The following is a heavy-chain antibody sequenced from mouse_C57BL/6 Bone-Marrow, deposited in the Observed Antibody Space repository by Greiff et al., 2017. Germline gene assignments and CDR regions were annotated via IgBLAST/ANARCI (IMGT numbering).Heavy chain of an antibody. Sequence: VQLQQSGAELVRPGTSVKMSCKASGYTFTNYWIGWAKQRPGHGLEWIGDIYPGGGYTNYNEKFKGKATLTADESSSTAYMQFSSLASEDSAIYYCARSSWDVDFDYWGQGTTHTVSS. CDR3: ARSSWDVDFDY. J-gene: IGHJ2*01. CDR2: IYPGGGYT. V-gene: IGHV1-63*01. D-gene: IGHD4-1*01. CDR1: GYTFTNYW.